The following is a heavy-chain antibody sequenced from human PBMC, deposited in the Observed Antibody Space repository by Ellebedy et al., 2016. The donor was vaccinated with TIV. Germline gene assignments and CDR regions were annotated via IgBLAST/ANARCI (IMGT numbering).Heavy chain of an antibody. V-gene: IGHV1-8*01. J-gene: IGHJ6*02. CDR3: ARAWDTGMAPNYYYGMDV. Sequence: AASVKVSCKASGYTFTSYDINWMRQATGQGLEWMAWMNPNSGHTSYAQKFQGRVTMTRNTSISTAYMELSSLRSEDTAVYYCARAWDTGMAPNYYYGMDVWGQGTTVTVSS. CDR1: GYTFTSYD. D-gene: IGHD5-18*01. CDR2: MNPNSGHT.